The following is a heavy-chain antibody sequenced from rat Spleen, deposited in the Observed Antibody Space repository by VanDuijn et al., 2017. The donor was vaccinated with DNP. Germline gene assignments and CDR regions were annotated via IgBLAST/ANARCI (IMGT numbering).Heavy chain of an antibody. CDR2: ISYAGGST. D-gene: IGHD1-11*01. V-gene: IGHV5-22*01. CDR3: ARHGRRVFDY. CDR1: GFTFSDYY. J-gene: IGHJ2*01. Sequence: EVQLVESGGGSVQPGRSLKLSCAASGFTFSDYYMAWVRQAPTKGLELVAYISYAGGSTYHGDSVKGRFTISRDNAESTLYLQMNSLRSEDMATYFWARHGRRVFDYWGQGVMVTVSS.